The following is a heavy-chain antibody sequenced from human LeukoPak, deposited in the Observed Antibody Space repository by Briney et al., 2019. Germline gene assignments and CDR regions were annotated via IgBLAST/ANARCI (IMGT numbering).Heavy chain of an antibody. V-gene: IGHV4-38-2*02. CDR3: ARTAQVGVYGSGSYYTRHWLDP. CDR1: GYSIRSGFY. Sequence: SETLSLTCTVSGYSIRSGFYWGWIRQAPGKGLEWIGSIFQGGTTFYNPSLKSRVTISVDTSKNQFSLKLSSVTAADTAVYYCARTAQVGVYGSGSYYTRHWLDPWGQGTLVTVSS. D-gene: IGHD3-10*01. J-gene: IGHJ5*02. CDR2: IFQGGTT.